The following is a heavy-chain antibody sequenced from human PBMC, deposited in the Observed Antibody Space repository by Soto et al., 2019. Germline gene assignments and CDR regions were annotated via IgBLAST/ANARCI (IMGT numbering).Heavy chain of an antibody. V-gene: IGHV1-46*03. J-gene: IGHJ3*02. CDR1: GYTFTSYY. D-gene: IGHD2-15*01. CDR2: INPSGGST. Sequence: QVQLVQSGAEVKKPGASVKVSCKASGYTFTSYYMHWVRQAPGQGLEWMGIINPSGGSTGYAQKFQGRVTMTRDTSKSTVYMELSSLRSEDTAVYYCARDMEIVVVVAATPFDIAFDIWGQGTMVTVSS. CDR3: ARDMEIVVVVAATPFDIAFDI.